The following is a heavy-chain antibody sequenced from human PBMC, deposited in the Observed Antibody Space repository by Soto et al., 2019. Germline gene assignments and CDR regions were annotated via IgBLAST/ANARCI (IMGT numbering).Heavy chain of an antibody. D-gene: IGHD6-19*01. Sequence: PSETLSLTCCVSGYSITAGGYYWSWIRHHPGKGLEWIGSFYSSGSIIYNPSLRSRVSISGDTSSNQFSMSLTSVTAADTARYYCARMYSSGSGWFHPWGQGTLVTVSS. J-gene: IGHJ5*02. CDR2: FYSSGSI. CDR3: ARMYSSGSGWFHP. CDR1: GYSITAGGYY. V-gene: IGHV4-31*03.